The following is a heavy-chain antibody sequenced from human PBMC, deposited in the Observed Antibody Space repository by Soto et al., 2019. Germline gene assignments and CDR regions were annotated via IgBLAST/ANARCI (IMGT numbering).Heavy chain of an antibody. V-gene: IGHV2-70*01. CDR1: GFSLYTSVER. D-gene: IGHD3-22*01. CDR3: ERMVHGSRRSPGWFEP. J-gene: IGHJ5*02. Sequence: SGPTLVNPTHTLTLACTFSGFSLYTSVERVNWIREPPGKASGGLEVINWDDDQYYSTSMKTRLTISKDTAKNQVVPTMAHMDPVDTATYYCERMVHGSRRSPGWFEPWGQ. CDR2: INWDDDQ.